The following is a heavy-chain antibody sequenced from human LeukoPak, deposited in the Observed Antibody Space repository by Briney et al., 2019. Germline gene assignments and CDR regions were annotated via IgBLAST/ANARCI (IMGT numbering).Heavy chain of an antibody. Sequence: GSLRLSCAASGFTFSSYAMSWVRQPPGKGLEWIGSIYYSGSTYYNPSLKSRVAISVDTSKNQFSLKLSSVTAADTAVYYCASIVATTGNFDYWGQGTLVTVSS. CDR1: GFTFSSYA. J-gene: IGHJ4*02. CDR2: IYYSGST. V-gene: IGHV4-39*01. CDR3: ASIVATTGNFDY. D-gene: IGHD5-12*01.